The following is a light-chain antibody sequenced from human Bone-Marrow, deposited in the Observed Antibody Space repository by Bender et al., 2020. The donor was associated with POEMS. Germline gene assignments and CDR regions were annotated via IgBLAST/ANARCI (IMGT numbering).Light chain of an antibody. CDR2: VTY. V-gene: IGLV1-40*01. CDR3: QSYDNSLGGWV. Sequence: QSVLTQSPSVSGAPGQGVTITCTGNSSNIGAGYDVHWYQQFPGTAPRLLIYVTYNRASGVPDRFSGSKSGTSASLAITGLQAEDEADYYCQSYDNSLGGWVFGGGTKLTVL. CDR1: SSNIGAGYD. J-gene: IGLJ3*02.